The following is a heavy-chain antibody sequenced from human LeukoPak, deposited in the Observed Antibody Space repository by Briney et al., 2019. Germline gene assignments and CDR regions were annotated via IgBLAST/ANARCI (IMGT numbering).Heavy chain of an antibody. D-gene: IGHD6-19*01. V-gene: IGHV4-59*01. CDR3: ARVGSGGAWFDF. CDR1: SGSLTGYY. CDR2: VYATGTT. Sequence: SETLSLTCTVSSGSLTGYYWSWIRQPPGKGLEWIAYVYATGTTNYNPSLKTRATISMVTSKHQLSLTLTSVTAADTAVYYCARVGSGGAWFDFWGQGTLVSVSS. J-gene: IGHJ4*02.